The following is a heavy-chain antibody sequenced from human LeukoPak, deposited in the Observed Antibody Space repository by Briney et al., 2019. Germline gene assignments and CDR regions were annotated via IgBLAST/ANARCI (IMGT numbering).Heavy chain of an antibody. CDR1: GVSLSGYY. D-gene: IGHD5-24*01. Sequence: PSETLSLTCAVYGVSLSGYYWSWIRQPPGKGLEWIGEIKESEKTNYNPSLKSRVTISIDTSKNQFSLKLSSVTAADTAVYYCAREGLRNVHNPLGYWGQGTLVTVSS. J-gene: IGHJ4*02. CDR3: AREGLRNVHNPLGY. V-gene: IGHV4-34*01. CDR2: IKESEKT.